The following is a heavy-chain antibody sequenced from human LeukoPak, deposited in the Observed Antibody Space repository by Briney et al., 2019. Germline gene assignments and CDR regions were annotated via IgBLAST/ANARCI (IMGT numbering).Heavy chain of an antibody. D-gene: IGHD6-19*01. J-gene: IGHJ5*02. V-gene: IGHV3-23*01. CDR3: AKDGQWLVNNCFDT. CDR1: GFTFSSYA. CDR2: ISGSGGNT. Sequence: GGSLRLSCAASGFTFSSYAMSWVRQTPGKGLEWVSAISGSGGNTFYGDSVKGRFTISRDNSKNTLCLQMTSLGAEDTAVYYCAKDGQWLVNNCFDTWGQGTLVTASS.